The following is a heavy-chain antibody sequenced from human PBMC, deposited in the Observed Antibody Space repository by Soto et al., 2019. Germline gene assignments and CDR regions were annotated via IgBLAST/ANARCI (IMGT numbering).Heavy chain of an antibody. CDR1: GFAFGNYA. D-gene: IGHD2-15*01. V-gene: IGHV3-48*02. CDR3: ARQYLSSLGCFFDP. CDR2: ISSSTTAI. J-gene: IGHJ5*02. Sequence: GGSLRLSCAASGFAFGNYAMNWVRQTPGRGLEWISFISSSTTAIYYADSVKGRFTISRDNARNSLFLHMHSLRDDDTAVYFCARQYLSSLGCFFDPCGQRPLVPASS.